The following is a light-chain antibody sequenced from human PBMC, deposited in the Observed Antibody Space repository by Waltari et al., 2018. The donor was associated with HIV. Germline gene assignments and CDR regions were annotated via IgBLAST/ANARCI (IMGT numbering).Light chain of an antibody. CDR2: EVN. CDR3: CSYAGSTTHV. J-gene: IGLJ1*01. Sequence: QSALTQPASVSGSPGQSITISCTGTSSDVGSYNVVSWYQQHPGKVPKLIIYEVNKRPSGVSNRFSGSKSGNTASLTISGLQAEDEADYYCCSYAGSTTHVFGTGTKVTVL. V-gene: IGLV2-23*02. CDR1: SSDVGSYNV.